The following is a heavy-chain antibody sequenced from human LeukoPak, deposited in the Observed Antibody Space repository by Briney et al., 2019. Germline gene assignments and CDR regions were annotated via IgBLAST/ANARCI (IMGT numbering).Heavy chain of an antibody. CDR2: IYPSGGST. Sequence: ASVKVSCEASGYTFTSYYIHWVRQAPGQGLEWMGIIYPSGGSTSYARKFQDRVTMTTDTSTSTVYMELSNLRSEDTAVYYCARDRGGDTAMMGWGQGTLITVSS. D-gene: IGHD5-18*01. V-gene: IGHV1-46*01. CDR1: GYTFTSYY. CDR3: ARDRGGDTAMMG. J-gene: IGHJ4*02.